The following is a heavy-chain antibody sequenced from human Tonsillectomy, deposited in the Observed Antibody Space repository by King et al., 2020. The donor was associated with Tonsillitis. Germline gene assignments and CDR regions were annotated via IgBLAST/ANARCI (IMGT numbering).Heavy chain of an antibody. Sequence: QLQESGPGLVKPSETLSLTCTVSGGSISSSSYYWGWIRQPPGKGLEWIGSIYYTGSTYYNPSLKSRVTISVDTSKNQFSLKLRSVTAADTAVYYCARKKNLIDYWGQGTLVTVSS. J-gene: IGHJ4*02. D-gene: IGHD2/OR15-2a*01. CDR1: GGSISSSSYY. CDR2: IYYTGST. CDR3: ARKKNLIDY. V-gene: IGHV4-39*07.